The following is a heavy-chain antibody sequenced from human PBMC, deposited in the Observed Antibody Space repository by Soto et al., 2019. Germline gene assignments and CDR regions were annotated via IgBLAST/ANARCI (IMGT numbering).Heavy chain of an antibody. D-gene: IGHD2-2*01. Sequence: SETLSLTCTVSGGSISSSSYYWGWIRQPPGKGLEWIGSIYYSGSTYYNPSLKSRVTISVDTSKNQFSLKLSSVTAADTAVYYCARHDALGQYYYNYMDVWGKGTTVTVS. J-gene: IGHJ6*03. CDR3: ARHDALGQYYYNYMDV. V-gene: IGHV4-39*01. CDR1: GGSISSSSYY. CDR2: IYYSGST.